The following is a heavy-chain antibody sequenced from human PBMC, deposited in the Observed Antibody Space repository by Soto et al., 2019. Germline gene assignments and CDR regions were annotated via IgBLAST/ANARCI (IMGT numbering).Heavy chain of an antibody. D-gene: IGHD2-15*01. V-gene: IGHV1-69*12. CDR2: IIPIFGTA. J-gene: IGHJ4*02. Sequence: QVQLVQSGAEVKKPGSSVKVSCKASGGTFSSYAISWVRHAPGQGLEWMGGIIPIFGTANYAQKFQGRVTNTADESTSTAYMELSSLRSEDTAVYYCARESRYRSGGSCYFLPGIDYWGQGTLVTVSS. CDR3: ARESRYRSGGSCYFLPGIDY. CDR1: GGTFSSYA.